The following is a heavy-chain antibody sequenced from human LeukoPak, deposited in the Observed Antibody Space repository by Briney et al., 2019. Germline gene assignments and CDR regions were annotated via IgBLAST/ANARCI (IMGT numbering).Heavy chain of an antibody. CDR1: GGSFSSSSYS. J-gene: IGHJ4*02. Sequence: SETLSLTCTVSGGSFSSSSYSWGWIRQPPGQGLESIGSIYYSGHTFYNPSLKSRVTISVDTSKNQFSLKLRSVTAADTAVYYCARIAVAITRYFDYWGQGTLVTVSS. CDR2: IYYSGHT. D-gene: IGHD3-22*01. V-gene: IGHV4-39*01. CDR3: ARIAVAITRYFDY.